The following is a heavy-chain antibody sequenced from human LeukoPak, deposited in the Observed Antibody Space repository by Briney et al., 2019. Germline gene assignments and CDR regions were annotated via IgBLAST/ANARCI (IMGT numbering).Heavy chain of an antibody. CDR3: ARVDQLGYCSGGSCPTYFDY. V-gene: IGHV1-69*13. Sequence: SVKVSRKASGGTFSCYAISWVRQAPGQGLEWMGGIIPIFGTANYAQKFQGRVTITADESTSTAYMELSSLRSEDTAVYYCARVDQLGYCSGGSCPTYFDYWGQGTLVTVSS. D-gene: IGHD2-15*01. CDR2: IIPIFGTA. J-gene: IGHJ4*02. CDR1: GGTFSCYA.